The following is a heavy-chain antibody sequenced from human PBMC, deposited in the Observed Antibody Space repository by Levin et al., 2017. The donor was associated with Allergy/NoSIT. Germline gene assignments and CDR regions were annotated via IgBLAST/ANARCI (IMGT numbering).Heavy chain of an antibody. J-gene: IGHJ4*02. CDR3: ARHLLAAGREYDY. CDR2: IGASSGTT. Sequence: GESLKISCTASGFTFSNYPMSWVRQTPGKGLEWISAIGASSGTTYYTESVKGRFTISKDYSNNILYLQMNSLRAEDTAVYYCARHLLAAGREYDYWGQGALVTVSS. V-gene: IGHV3-23*01. D-gene: IGHD6-13*01. CDR1: GFTFSNYP.